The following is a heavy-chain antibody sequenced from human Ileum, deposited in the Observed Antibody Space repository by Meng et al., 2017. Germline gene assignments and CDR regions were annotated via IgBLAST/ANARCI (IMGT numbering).Heavy chain of an antibody. Sequence: SASVLGHPQGTLSLTWAFSRTSFSTYKWWTWDGQPPEKGLSWIGEIYHSGRNNYNPSLTSRVTMSVAKSKKQISLNLSSVTAEDTAVYYCATSGDNSGFYLGYWGPGILVTVSS. J-gene: IGHJ4*02. D-gene: IGHD3-22*01. CDR3: ATSGDNSGFYLGY. CDR1: RTSFSTYKW. V-gene: IGHV4-4*03. CDR2: IYHSGRN.